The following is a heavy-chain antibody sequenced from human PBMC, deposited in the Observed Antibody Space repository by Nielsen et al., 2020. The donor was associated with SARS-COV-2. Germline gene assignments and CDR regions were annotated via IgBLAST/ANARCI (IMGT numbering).Heavy chain of an antibody. D-gene: IGHD6-13*01. V-gene: IGHV3-7*01. J-gene: IGHJ4*02. CDR1: GFTFSSYC. CDR2: IKQDGSEK. CDR3: ARGRAAAGYFDY. Sequence: GGSLRLSCAASGFTFSSYCMSWVRQAPGKGLEWVANIKQDGSEKYYVDSVKGRFTISRDNAKNSLYLQMNSLRAEDTAVYYCARGRAAAGYFDYWGQGTLVTVSS.